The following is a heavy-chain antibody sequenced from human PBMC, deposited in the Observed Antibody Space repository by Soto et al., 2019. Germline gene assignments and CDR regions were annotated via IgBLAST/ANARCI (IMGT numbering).Heavy chain of an antibody. CDR2: ISYDGSNK. Sequence: PGRSRRLSCASSGVTFSSYAMHWVRQAPGKGLEWVAVISYDGSNKYYAGSVKGRFTISRDNSKNTLYLQMNSLRAEDTAVYYCARARGVAARPFDYWGQGTLVTVSS. J-gene: IGHJ4*02. V-gene: IGHV3-30-3*01. D-gene: IGHD6-6*01. CDR3: ARARGVAARPFDY. CDR1: GVTFSSYA.